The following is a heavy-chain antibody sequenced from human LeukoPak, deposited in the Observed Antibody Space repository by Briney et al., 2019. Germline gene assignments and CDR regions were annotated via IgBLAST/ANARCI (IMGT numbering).Heavy chain of an antibody. CDR3: ARVQYNSDLQDPYYYFGMDV. CDR2: INPKSGAT. V-gene: IGHV1-2*02. CDR1: EYTCAGSY. D-gene: IGHD1-20*01. Sequence: ASVKVSCKASEYTCAGSYIHWLRHAPGHGLEGMGWINPKSGATNYEQQFQGRVTMTRDTSTSTAYTDLSRLRSDDTAVYYCARVQYNSDLQDPYYYFGMDVWGQGTTVTVSS. J-gene: IGHJ6*02.